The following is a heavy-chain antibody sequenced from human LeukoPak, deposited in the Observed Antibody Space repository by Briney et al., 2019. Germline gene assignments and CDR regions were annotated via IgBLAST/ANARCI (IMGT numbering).Heavy chain of an antibody. J-gene: IGHJ4*02. V-gene: IGHV3-23*01. CDR2: ISGSGGST. CDR1: GFTFSSYA. CDR3: AKDAACLFDY. Sequence: GGSLRLSCAASGFTFSSYAMSWVRQAPGKGLEWVAAISGSGGSTYYADSVKGRFTISSDNSKNSLYLQMNSRRAEDAAVYYCAKDAACLFDYWGQGTLVTVSS. D-gene: IGHD6-6*01.